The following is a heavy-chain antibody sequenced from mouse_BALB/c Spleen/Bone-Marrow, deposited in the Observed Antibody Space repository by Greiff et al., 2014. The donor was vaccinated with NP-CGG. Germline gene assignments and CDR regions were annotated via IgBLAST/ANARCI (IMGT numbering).Heavy chain of an antibody. Sequence: QVQLQQSGAELARPGASVKLSCKASGYTFTSYWMQWVEQRPGQGLEWIGAIYPGDGDTRYTQKFKGKATLTADKSSSTAYMQLSSLASEDSAVYYCARTWEFAYWGQGTLVTVSA. CDR2: IYPGDGDT. J-gene: IGHJ3*01. V-gene: IGHV1-87*01. CDR3: ARTWEFAY. D-gene: IGHD4-1*01. CDR1: GYTFTSYW.